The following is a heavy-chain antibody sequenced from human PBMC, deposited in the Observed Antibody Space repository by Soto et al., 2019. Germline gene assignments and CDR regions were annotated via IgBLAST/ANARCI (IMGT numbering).Heavy chain of an antibody. CDR1: GFTFSSYA. CDR3: ARYSSSWYDYYYYGMDV. CDR2: ISYDGSNK. J-gene: IGHJ6*02. Sequence: GGSLRLSCAASGFTFSSYAMHWVRQAPGKGLEWVAVISYDGSNKYYADSVKGRFTTSRDNSKNTLCLQMNSLRAEDTAVYYCARYSSSWYDYYYYGMDVWGQGTTVTVSS. D-gene: IGHD6-13*01. V-gene: IGHV3-30-3*01.